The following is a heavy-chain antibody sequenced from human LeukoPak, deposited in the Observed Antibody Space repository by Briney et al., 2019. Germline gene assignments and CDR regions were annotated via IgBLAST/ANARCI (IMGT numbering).Heavy chain of an antibody. CDR2: IYYTGST. V-gene: IGHV4-59*08. CDR3: ARHRAYSSSSPFDY. Sequence: SETLCLTCSVSGGSISSLYWSWIRQPPGKGLEWIGYIYYTGSTNYNPSLKSRVTMFVDMSKNQFSLRLSSVTAADTAVYDCARHRAYSSSSPFDYWGQGTLVTVSS. D-gene: IGHD6-6*01. J-gene: IGHJ4*02. CDR1: GGSISSLY.